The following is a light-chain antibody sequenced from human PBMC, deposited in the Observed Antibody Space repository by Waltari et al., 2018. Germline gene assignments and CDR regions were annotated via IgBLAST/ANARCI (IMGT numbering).Light chain of an antibody. CDR3: QQYSRSPRLIT. Sequence: EIVLTQSPGTLSLSPGERATLSCRASQSVGSTYLAWYQQKPGQAPSRLVYGASSRATGIPDRFSGSGSGTDFTLTISRLEPEDFAVYYCQQYSRSPRLITFGPGTKVDIK. V-gene: IGKV3-20*01. J-gene: IGKJ3*01. CDR2: GAS. CDR1: QSVGSTY.